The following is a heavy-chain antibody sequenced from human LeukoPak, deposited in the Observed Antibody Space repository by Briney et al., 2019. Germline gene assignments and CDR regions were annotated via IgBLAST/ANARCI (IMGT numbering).Heavy chain of an antibody. Sequence: GRSLGLSCAASGFTFSSYGMHWVRQAPGKGLEWVAVIWYDGSNKYYADSVKGRFTISRDNSKNTLYLQMNSLRAEDTAVYYSAKPARGDYGDYVYDYWGQGTLVTVSS. D-gene: IGHD4-17*01. J-gene: IGHJ4*02. V-gene: IGHV3-33*06. CDR3: AKPARGDYGDYVYDY. CDR1: GFTFSSYG. CDR2: IWYDGSNK.